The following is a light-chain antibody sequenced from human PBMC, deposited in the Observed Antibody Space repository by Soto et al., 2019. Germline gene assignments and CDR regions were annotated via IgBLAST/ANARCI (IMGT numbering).Light chain of an antibody. CDR3: QKYDSAPRT. J-gene: IGKJ1*01. CDR2: GAS. CDR1: QSVSNNY. Sequence: EIVLTQSPGTLSLSPGERATLSCGASQSVSNNYLAWYQQKPGQAPRLLIYGASSRATGVPDRFSGSGSGTDFTLTISDVEPEDFATYYCQKYDSAPRTFGQGTKVDIK. V-gene: IGKV3-20*01.